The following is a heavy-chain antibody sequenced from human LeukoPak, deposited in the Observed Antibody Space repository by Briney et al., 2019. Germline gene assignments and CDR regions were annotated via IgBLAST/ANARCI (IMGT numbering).Heavy chain of an antibody. CDR1: AFTFSSYG. V-gene: IGHV3-30*02. Sequence: AGGSLRLSCAASAFTFSSYGMHWVRQAPGKGLEWVAFIRYDGTYKYYADSVKGRFTISRDNSKNTLYLQMNSLRAEDTAVYYCAKDRGYRMPIVVVTGTADYWGQGTLVTVSS. CDR2: IRYDGTYK. J-gene: IGHJ4*02. D-gene: IGHD2-15*01. CDR3: AKDRGYRMPIVVVTGTADY.